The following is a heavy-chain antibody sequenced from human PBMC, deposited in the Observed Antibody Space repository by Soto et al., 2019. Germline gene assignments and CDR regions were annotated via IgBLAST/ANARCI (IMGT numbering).Heavy chain of an antibody. CDR2: ISAYNGNT. CDR1: GYTFTSYG. J-gene: IGHJ4*02. CDR3: ARGSIVVVPAAIRASFYFDY. V-gene: IGHV1-18*04. Sequence: VASVKVSCKASGYTFTSYGISWVRQAPGQGLEWMGWISAYNGNTNYAQKLQGRVTMTTDTSTSTAYMELRSLRSDDTAVYYCARGSIVVVPAAIRASFYFDYWGQGTLVT. D-gene: IGHD2-2*02.